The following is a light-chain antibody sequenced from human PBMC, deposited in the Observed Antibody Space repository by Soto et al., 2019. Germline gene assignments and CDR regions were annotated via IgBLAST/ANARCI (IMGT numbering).Light chain of an antibody. CDR2: GAS. CDR3: QQYGSSPPIT. V-gene: IGKV3-20*01. J-gene: IGKJ1*01. Sequence: TQSPGTLSFSPGERATLSCRASQSVSSSYLAWYQQKPGQAPRLLIYGASSRATGIPDRFSGSGSGTDFTLTISRLEPEDFAVYYCQQYGSSPPITFGQGTKVDIK. CDR1: QSVSSSY.